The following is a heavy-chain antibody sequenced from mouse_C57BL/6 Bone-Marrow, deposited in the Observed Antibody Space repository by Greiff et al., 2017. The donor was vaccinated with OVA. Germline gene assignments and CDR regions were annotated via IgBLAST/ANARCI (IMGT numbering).Heavy chain of an antibody. CDR3: ARDVSGNWYFDV. CDR1: GFTFSDYY. D-gene: IGHD1-1*01. Sequence: EVKLEESEGGLVQPGSSMKLSCTASGFTFSDYYMAWVRQVPEKGLEWVANINYDGSSTYYMDSLKSRFIISRDNAKNILYLQMSSLKSEDTATYYCARDVSGNWYFDVWGTGTTVTVSS. J-gene: IGHJ1*03. CDR2: INYDGSST. V-gene: IGHV5-16*01.